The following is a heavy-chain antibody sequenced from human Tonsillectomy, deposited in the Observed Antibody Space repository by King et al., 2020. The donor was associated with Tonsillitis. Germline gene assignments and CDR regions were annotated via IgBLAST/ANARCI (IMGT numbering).Heavy chain of an antibody. D-gene: IGHD1-26*01. V-gene: IGHV3-15*01. J-gene: IGHJ4*02. CDR1: GFTFSNAW. Sequence: EVQLVESGGGLVKPGGSLRLSCAVSGFTFSNAWMSWVRQAPGKGLEWVGRIKSKSDGGTTDYAAPVKGRCTISRDDSKNTLYLQMNSLETEDTAVYYCTTRETDPQSRDYWGQGTLVTVSS. CDR2: IKSKSDGGTT. CDR3: TTRETDPQSRDY.